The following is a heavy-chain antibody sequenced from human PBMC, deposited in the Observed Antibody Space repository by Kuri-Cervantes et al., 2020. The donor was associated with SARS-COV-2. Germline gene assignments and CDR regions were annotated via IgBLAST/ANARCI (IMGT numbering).Heavy chain of an antibody. J-gene: IGHJ3*01. CDR1: GLTFSHYV. V-gene: IGHV3-64*04. D-gene: IGHD3-10*01. CDR3: ARDDRAGHFDV. CDR2: INNDGYYT. Sequence: GESLKISCSASGLTFSHYVMHWVRQAPGKGLEYVSAINNDGYYTYYTDSVKGRFIISRDNAKNSLYLQMDSLSAEDTAVYYCARDDRAGHFDVWGQGTMVTVSS.